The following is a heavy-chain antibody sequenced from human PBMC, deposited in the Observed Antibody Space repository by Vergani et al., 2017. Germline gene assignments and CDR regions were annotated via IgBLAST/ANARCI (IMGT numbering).Heavy chain of an antibody. D-gene: IGHD2-15*01. V-gene: IGHV4-39*07. CDR2: INHSGST. CDR1: GGSISSSSYY. Sequence: QLQLQESGPGLVKPSETLSLTCTVSGGSISSSSYYWSWIRQPPGKGLEWIGEINHSGSTNYNPSLKSRVTISVDTSKNQFSLKLSSVTAADTAVYYCARGGGCSGGSCYGARYYYYYMDVWGKGTTVTVSS. CDR3: ARGGGCSGGSCYGARYYYYYMDV. J-gene: IGHJ6*03.